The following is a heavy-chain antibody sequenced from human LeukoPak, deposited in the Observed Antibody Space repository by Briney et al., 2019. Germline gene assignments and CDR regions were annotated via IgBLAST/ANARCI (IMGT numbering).Heavy chain of an antibody. CDR1: GFTFSYYA. J-gene: IGHJ4*02. CDR3: TKDQRGYGRIVDY. CDR2: TSGSGSST. V-gene: IGHV3-23*01. D-gene: IGHD3-10*01. Sequence: GGSLRLSCAASGFTFSYYAMSWVRQAPGKGLEWVSSTSGSGSSTYYADSVKGRFTISRDNSKTPLYLQMNSLRAEDTAVYYCTKDQRGYGRIVDYWGQGTLVTISS.